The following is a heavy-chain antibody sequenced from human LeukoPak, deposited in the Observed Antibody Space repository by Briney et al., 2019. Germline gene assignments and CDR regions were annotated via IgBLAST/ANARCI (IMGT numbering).Heavy chain of an antibody. CDR3: ARDRAYGDYGLDY. J-gene: IGHJ4*02. Sequence: GGSLRLSCAASGFTFSSYTMHWVRQAPGKGLEWVALISFDGSNKYYADPVKGRFTISRDNSKNTLYLQMNSLRAEDTAVYYCARDRAYGDYGLDYWGQGTLVTVSS. CDR2: ISFDGSNK. D-gene: IGHD4-17*01. CDR1: GFTFSSYT. V-gene: IGHV3-30-3*01.